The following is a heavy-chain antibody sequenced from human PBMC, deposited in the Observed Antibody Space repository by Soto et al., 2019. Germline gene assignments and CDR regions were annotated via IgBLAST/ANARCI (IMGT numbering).Heavy chain of an antibody. CDR1: GFTFSSYA. D-gene: IGHD3-9*01. V-gene: IGHV3-23*01. CDR3: AKLRYFDWSAYNWFEY. J-gene: IGHJ5*01. Sequence: EVQLLESGGGLVQPGGSLRLSCAASGFTFSSYAMTWVRQAPGKGLEWVSGISGSGVTTSYADSVKGRFTVSRDNSKNTLYLQMNNLRVEDTAVYHCAKLRYFDWSAYNWFEYWGQGTPVTVSS. CDR2: ISGSGVTT.